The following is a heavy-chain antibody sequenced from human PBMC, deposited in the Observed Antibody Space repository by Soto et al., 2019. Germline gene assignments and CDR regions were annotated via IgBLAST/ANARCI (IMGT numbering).Heavy chain of an antibody. CDR3: VRGGSNYAA. Sequence: EVQLVEYGGGLVQPGGSLRLYCTASGFTLSDSWMTWVRQATGKGLEWVARIKPDESEKKYADTVKGRFSISRDNAKNSMYLKMDSLRGEDTAVYYCVRGGSNYAAWGQGTLVTVSS. D-gene: IGHD4-4*01. CDR1: GFTLSDSW. V-gene: IGHV3-7*01. CDR2: IKPDESEK. J-gene: IGHJ5*02.